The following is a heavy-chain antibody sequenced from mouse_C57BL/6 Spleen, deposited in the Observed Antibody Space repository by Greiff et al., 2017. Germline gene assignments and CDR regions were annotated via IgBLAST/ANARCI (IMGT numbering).Heavy chain of an antibody. CDR1: GFNIKDDY. D-gene: IGHD1-1*01. V-gene: IGHV14-4*01. CDR3: TTTVVGGAMDY. J-gene: IGHJ4*01. Sequence: EVQLQQSGAELVRPGASVKLSCTASGFNIKDDYMHWVKQRPEQGLEWIGWIDPENGDTEYASKFQGKATITADTSSNTAYLQLSSLTSEDTAVYYCTTTVVGGAMDYWGQGTSVTVSS. CDR2: IDPENGDT.